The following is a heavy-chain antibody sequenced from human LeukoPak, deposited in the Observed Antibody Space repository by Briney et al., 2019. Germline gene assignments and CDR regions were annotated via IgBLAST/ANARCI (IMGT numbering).Heavy chain of an antibody. CDR1: GFSVSSNY. CDR3: ARDGSARSLGN. V-gene: IGHV3-53*01. D-gene: IGHD6-6*01. Sequence: GGSLRLSCAASGFSVSSNYMSWVRQAPGKGLEWVSVIYIGGNTYYADSVRGRFTISRDNSKNTLYLQMNSLRAEDTAVYYCARDGSARSLGNWGQGTLVSVSS. CDR2: IYIGGNT. J-gene: IGHJ4*02.